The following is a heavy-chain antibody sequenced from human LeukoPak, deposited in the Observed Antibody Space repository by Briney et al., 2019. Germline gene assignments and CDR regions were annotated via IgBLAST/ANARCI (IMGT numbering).Heavy chain of an antibody. D-gene: IGHD1-1*01. J-gene: IGHJ4*02. CDR2: FDPEDGET. V-gene: IGHV1-24*01. Sequence: ASVKVSCKASGYTFTGYYMHWVRQAPGKGLEWMGGFDPEDGETIYAQKFQGRVTMTEDTSTDTAYMELSSLRSEDTAVYYCASDQLERLGYWGQGTLVTVSS. CDR3: ASDQLERLGY. CDR1: GYTFTGYY.